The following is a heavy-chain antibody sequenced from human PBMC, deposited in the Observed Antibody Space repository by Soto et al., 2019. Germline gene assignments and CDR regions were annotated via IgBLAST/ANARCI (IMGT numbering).Heavy chain of an antibody. Sequence: GGSLRLSCATSGFTFTHYWMHWVRQTPGKGLVWVSHINIDGSGTNYADSVKGRFTISRDNAKDTVYLQMNNLRAEDTAVYYCSSLTTLPTFIDLCGRGSLVTVYS. V-gene: IGHV3-74*01. CDR3: SSLTTLPTFIDL. J-gene: IGHJ2*01. CDR1: GFTFTHYW. D-gene: IGHD2-15*01. CDR2: INIDGSGT.